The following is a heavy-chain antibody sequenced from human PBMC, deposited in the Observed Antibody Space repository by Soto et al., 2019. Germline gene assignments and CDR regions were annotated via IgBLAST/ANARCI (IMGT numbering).Heavy chain of an antibody. J-gene: IGHJ4*02. CDR1: GYTFTGYY. D-gene: IGHD6-13*01. CDR3: ARTPTRAAAAGTLTSDFDY. Sequence: GASVRVCCEASGYTFTGYYMHWVRQAPGQGLEWMGWINPNTGGTNYAQKFQGRVTMTRDTSISTAYMELSRLRSDDTAVYYCARTPTRAAAAGTLTSDFDYWGQGTLFTVSS. CDR2: INPNTGGT. V-gene: IGHV1-2*02.